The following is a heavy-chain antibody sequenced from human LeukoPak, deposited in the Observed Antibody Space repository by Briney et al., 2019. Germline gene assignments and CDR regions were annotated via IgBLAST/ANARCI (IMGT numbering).Heavy chain of an antibody. CDR3: AQNLGRSGIAAAGHFDY. Sequence: PGGSLRLSCAASGFIFTNYAMSWVRQAPGKGLEWVSSISGSGGSTYYADSVKGRFTISRDNSKSTLYLQINSLRAEDTAVYYCAQNLGRSGIAAAGHFDYWGQGTLVTVSS. V-gene: IGHV3-23*01. D-gene: IGHD6-13*01. CDR2: ISGSGGST. CDR1: GFIFTNYA. J-gene: IGHJ4*02.